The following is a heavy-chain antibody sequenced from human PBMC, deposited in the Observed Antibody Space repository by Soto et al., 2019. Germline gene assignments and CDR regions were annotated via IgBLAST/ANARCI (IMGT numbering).Heavy chain of an antibody. J-gene: IGHJ5*02. CDR1: GGSFSGYY. D-gene: IGHD3-9*01. Sequence: PSETLSLTCAVYGGSFSGYYWSWIRQPPGKGLEWIGEINHSGSTNYNPSLKSRVTISVDTSKNQFSLKLSSVTAADTAVYYCARRAYYDILTGYTNNWFDPWGQGTLVTVS. V-gene: IGHV4-34*01. CDR3: ARRAYYDILTGYTNNWFDP. CDR2: INHSGST.